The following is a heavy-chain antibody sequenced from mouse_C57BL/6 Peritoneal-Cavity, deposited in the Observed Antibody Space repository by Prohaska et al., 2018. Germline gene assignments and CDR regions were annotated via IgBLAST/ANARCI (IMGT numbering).Heavy chain of an antibody. J-gene: IGHJ4*01. CDR2: IYPGSGST. D-gene: IGHD1-1*01. CDR3: ARIYYYGSSYAMDY. V-gene: IGHV1-55*01. Sequence: ITWAKQRPGQGLEWIGDIYPGSGSTNYNEKFKSKATLTVDTSSSTAYMQLSSLTSEDSAVYYCARIYYYGSSYAMDYWGQGTSVTVSS.